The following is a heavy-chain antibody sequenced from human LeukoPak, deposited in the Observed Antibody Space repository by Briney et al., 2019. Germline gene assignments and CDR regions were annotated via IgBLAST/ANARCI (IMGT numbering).Heavy chain of an antibody. CDR3: ARGPPGYSYGYYFDY. D-gene: IGHD5-18*01. CDR2: IYYSGST. Sequence: SETLSLTCTVSGGSISNYYWSWIRQPPGKGLEWIGYIYYSGSTNYNPSLKSRVTISVDTSKNQFSLKLSPVTAADTAVYYCARGPPGYSYGYYFDYWGQGTLVTVSS. CDR1: GGSISNYY. V-gene: IGHV4-59*01. J-gene: IGHJ4*02.